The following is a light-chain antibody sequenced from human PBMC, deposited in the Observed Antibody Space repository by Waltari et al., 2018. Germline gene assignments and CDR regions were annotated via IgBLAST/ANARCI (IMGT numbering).Light chain of an antibody. J-gene: IGKJ1*01. CDR2: RAS. CDR3: QQYSRWPPGT. CDR1: ETIGSG. Sequence: TVVTQSPATLSVSPGERATLSCTTSETIGSGIDRYQQKPGQAPRLLNYRASTRAAGIPDRFSGFGSETEFTLTISSLQSEDSAVYYCQQYSRWPPGTFGQGTKVEI. V-gene: IGKV3D-15*01.